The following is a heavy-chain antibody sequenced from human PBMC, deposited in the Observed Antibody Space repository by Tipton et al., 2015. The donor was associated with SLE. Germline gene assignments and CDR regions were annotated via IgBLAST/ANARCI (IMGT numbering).Heavy chain of an antibody. D-gene: IGHD2-2*01. CDR2: ICCGGST. V-gene: IGHV4-4*07. Sequence: TLSLTCIVSGGSINDYYWGWVRRPAGKGLEWIGRICCGGSTKYNPSLDSRVSLSVDASKDQFSLKLSSVTAADTAVYYCVVCSPSSCSYFDYWGQGRLVTASS. CDR3: VVCSPSSCSYFDY. J-gene: IGHJ4*02. CDR1: GGSINDYY.